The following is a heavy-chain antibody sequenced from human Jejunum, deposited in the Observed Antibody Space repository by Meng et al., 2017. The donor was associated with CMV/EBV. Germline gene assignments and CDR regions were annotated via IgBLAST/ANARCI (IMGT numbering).Heavy chain of an antibody. D-gene: IGHD5-24*01. Sequence: QVQLQESGPGLVEPSQTLPLTCTVSGRSIASDDYWWSWIRQPPGKGLEWIGYIYHKGHTYYNPSLRSRISISVDTSKNQFSLRLNSVTAADTAVYYCARDKAGYKNCDSWGQGTLVTVSS. V-gene: IGHV4-30-4*08. CDR1: GRSIASDDYW. J-gene: IGHJ5*01. CDR3: ARDKAGYKNCDS. CDR2: IYHKGHT.